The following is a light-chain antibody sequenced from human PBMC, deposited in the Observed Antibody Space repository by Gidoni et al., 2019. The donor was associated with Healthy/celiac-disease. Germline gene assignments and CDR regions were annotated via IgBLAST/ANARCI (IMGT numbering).Light chain of an antibody. CDR1: SSNIGAGYD. CDR3: QSYDSSLSGWV. J-gene: IGLJ3*02. CDR2: GNS. Sequence: SVLTQPPSVSGAPGQRVTISCTGISSNIGAGYDVHWYQQLPGTAPKLLLYGNSNRPSGVPDRFSGSKSGTSASLAITGLQAEDEADYYCQSYDSSLSGWVFGGGTKLTVL. V-gene: IGLV1-40*01.